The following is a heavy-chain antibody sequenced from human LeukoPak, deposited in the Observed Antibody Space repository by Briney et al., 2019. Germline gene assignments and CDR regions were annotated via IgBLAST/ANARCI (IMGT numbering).Heavy chain of an antibody. CDR1: GGTFISYA. D-gene: IGHD3-22*01. CDR2: IIPIFGTA. V-gene: IGHV1-69*01. J-gene: IGHJ6*02. Sequence: ASVKVSCKASGGTFISYAISWVRQAPGQGLEWMGGIIPIFGTANYAQKFQGRVTITADESTSTAYMELSSLRSEDTAVYYCARVGGNYYDSSGYYYDYYYYGMDVWGQGTTVTVSS. CDR3: ARVGGNYYDSSGYYYDYYYYGMDV.